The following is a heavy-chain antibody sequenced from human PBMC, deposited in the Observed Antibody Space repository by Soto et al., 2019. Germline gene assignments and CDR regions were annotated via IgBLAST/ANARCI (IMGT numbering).Heavy chain of an antibody. CDR2: TYYRSKWYN. D-gene: IGHD1-26*01. Sequence: SQVLSLTCAFSEYSLSSNSAAWNWIRQTPSRCLEWLGRTYYRSKWYNDYAVSVKSRVTINPATSKNKFYPQLNCVTPEHTAVNFCASHRGIVVSPYYYGMHVWGQGTTIPVSS. J-gene: IGHJ6*02. CDR3: ASHRGIVVSPYYYGMHV. V-gene: IGHV6-1*01. CDR1: EYSLSSNSAA.